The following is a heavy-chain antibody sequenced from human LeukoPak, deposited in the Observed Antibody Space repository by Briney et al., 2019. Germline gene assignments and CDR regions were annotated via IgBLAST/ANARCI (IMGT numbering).Heavy chain of an antibody. CDR1: GWSFSAYY. Sequence: SETLSLTCAVYGWSFSAYYWSWVRQPPGKGLEWIGEINHSGSTNNNPSLKSRVTISVDTSKNQFSLKRSSVTAADTAVYYCARGANGSGYGGTSSSSTPQDYYYYYGMDVWGEGSTVTVSS. V-gene: IGHV4-34*01. CDR2: INHSGST. J-gene: IGHJ6*04. CDR3: ARGANGSGYGGTSSSSTPQDYYYYYGMDV. D-gene: IGHD5-12*01.